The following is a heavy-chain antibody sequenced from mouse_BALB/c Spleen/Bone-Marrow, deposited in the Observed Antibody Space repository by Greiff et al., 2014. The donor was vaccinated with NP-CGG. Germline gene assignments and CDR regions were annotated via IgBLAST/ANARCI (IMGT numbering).Heavy chain of an antibody. J-gene: IGHJ2*01. CDR3: ARGHYCVNDCPFDY. V-gene: IGHV1-54*03. D-gene: IGHD1-2*01. Sequence: VQLQQSGAELVRPGTSVKVSCKASGYVFANYLIEWVKQRPGQGLEWIGVINPGSGDTNYNEKFKGKATLTADKSSSTAYMQLSSLTSDDSAVYFCARGHYCVNDCPFDYWGQGTTLTVSS. CDR2: INPGSGDT. CDR1: GYVFANYL.